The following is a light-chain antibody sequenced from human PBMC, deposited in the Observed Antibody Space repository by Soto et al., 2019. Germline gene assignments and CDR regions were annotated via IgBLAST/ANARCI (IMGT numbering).Light chain of an antibody. V-gene: IGKV3-15*01. CDR3: QQYNNWPRT. CDR2: SSS. CDR1: QSVSSD. Sequence: EIVMTQSPAPLSVSPGERATLSCRASQSVSSDLAWYHQKPGQAPRLLIYSSSTRATGIPARFSGSGAGTEFTLTNHSLQSEDFAVDYCQQYNNWPRTFGEGTKVEIK. J-gene: IGKJ1*01.